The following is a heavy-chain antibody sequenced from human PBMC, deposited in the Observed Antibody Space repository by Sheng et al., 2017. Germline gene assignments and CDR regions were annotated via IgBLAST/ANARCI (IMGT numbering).Heavy chain of an antibody. D-gene: IGHD3-16*01. CDR3: VRERSYVDAFDI. Sequence: QVQLVESGGGVVQPGRSLRLSCAASGFTFSSYAMHWVRQAPDKGLEWVVVISYDGSKKYYADSVKGRFTISRDNSKNTVYLQMNSLRAEDTAVYYCVRERSYVDAFDIWGQGTMVTVSS. CDR2: ISYDGSKK. V-gene: IGHV3-30*04. CDR1: GFTFSSYA. J-gene: IGHJ3*02.